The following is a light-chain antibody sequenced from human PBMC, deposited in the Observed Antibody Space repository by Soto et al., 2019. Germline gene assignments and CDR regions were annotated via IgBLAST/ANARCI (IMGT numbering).Light chain of an antibody. CDR3: CSYAGSPRYV. CDR2: DVS. V-gene: IGLV2-11*01. J-gene: IGLJ1*01. Sequence: QSALTQPRSVSGSPGQSVTISCTGTSSDVGGYNYVSWHQQHPGKAPKVMIYDVSERPSGVPDRFSGSKSGNTASLTISGLQAEDEADYYCCSYAGSPRYVLGTGTKLTVL. CDR1: SSDVGGYNY.